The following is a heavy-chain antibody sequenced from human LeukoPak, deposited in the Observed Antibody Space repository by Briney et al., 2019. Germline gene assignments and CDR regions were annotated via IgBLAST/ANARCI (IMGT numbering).Heavy chain of an antibody. CDR1: GFTFSSFW. D-gene: IGHD2/OR15-2a*01. CDR2: IKQAGSEK. V-gene: IGHV3-7*01. CDR3: ATYSTKNAREFES. J-gene: IGHJ5*01. Sequence: GGSLRLSGAAAGFTFSSFWMSWVRKAPGKGLEWVANIKQAGSEKYYVDSVKGRFTISRDNAKNSLYLQMNSLRAEDTAVYYCATYSTKNAREFESWGQGTLVTVSS.